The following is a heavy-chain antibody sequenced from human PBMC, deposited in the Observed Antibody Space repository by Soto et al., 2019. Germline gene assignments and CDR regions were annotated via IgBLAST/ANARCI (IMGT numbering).Heavy chain of an antibody. CDR2: IYHSGST. D-gene: IGHD2-2*01. CDR3: AREVGYCSSTSCLNWFDP. V-gene: IGHV4-38-2*02. J-gene: IGHJ5*02. Sequence: SETLSLTCAVSGYSISSGYYWGWIRQPPGKGLEWIGSIYHSGSTYYNPSLKSRVTISVDTSKNQFSLKLSSVTAADTAVYYCAREVGYCSSTSCLNWFDPWGRGTLVTVSS. CDR1: GYSISSGYY.